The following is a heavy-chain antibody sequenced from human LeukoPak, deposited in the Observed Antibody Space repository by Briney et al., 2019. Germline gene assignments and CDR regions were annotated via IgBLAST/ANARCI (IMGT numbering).Heavy chain of an antibody. D-gene: IGHD1-14*01. Sequence: SETLSLTCTVSGGSMTSHYWTWIRQPPGKGLEWIGYIYYSGSTDYSPSFQSRVTISVDTSKKQSSLKLSSVTAADTAVYYCARDFPDFAFDVWGQGTMVAVSS. CDR3: ARDFPDFAFDV. CDR1: GGSMTSHY. CDR2: IYYSGST. J-gene: IGHJ3*01. V-gene: IGHV4-59*11.